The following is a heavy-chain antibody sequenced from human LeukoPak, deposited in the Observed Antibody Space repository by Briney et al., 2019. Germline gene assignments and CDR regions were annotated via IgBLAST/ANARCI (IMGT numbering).Heavy chain of an antibody. V-gene: IGHV3-21*01. D-gene: IGHD3-9*01. Sequence: GGSLRLSCAASGFTFSSYSMNWVRQAPGKGLEWVSSISSSSSYIYYADSLKGRFTISRDNAKNSLYLQMNSLRAEDTAVYYCARDALYYDILTGPAHGAFDIWGQGTMVTVSS. CDR3: ARDALYYDILTGPAHGAFDI. CDR1: GFTFSSYS. J-gene: IGHJ3*02. CDR2: ISSSSSYI.